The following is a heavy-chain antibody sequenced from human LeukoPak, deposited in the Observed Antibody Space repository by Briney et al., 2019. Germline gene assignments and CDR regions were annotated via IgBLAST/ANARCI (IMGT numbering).Heavy chain of an antibody. CDR1: GFTFSTHA. J-gene: IGHJ6*03. V-gene: IGHV3-23*01. CDR3: VKYHLFYYYYMDV. Sequence: PGGSLRLSCAASGFTFSTHAMSWVRQAPGKGLEWVSGISHSGGSTYYADSVKGRFTISRDNSKNTLYLQMNSLRAEDTAIYYCVKYHLFYYYYMDVWGKGTTVTVSS. D-gene: IGHD2-2*01. CDR2: ISHSGGST.